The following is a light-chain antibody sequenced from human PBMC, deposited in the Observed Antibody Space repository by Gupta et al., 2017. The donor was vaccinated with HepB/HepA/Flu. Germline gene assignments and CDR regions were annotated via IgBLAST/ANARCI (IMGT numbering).Light chain of an antibody. CDR2: DSS. V-gene: IGKV3-11*01. CDR1: QSIDNY. CDR3: QQRSPWHLLT. J-gene: IGKJ1*01. Sequence: EIVLTQSPATLSLSPGERATLSCRASQSIDNYLAWYQQKPGQAPRLLIYDSSIRATGIPARFSGSGSGTEFTLTITTLESEDSAIYYCQQRSPWHLLTFGQGTKVEIK.